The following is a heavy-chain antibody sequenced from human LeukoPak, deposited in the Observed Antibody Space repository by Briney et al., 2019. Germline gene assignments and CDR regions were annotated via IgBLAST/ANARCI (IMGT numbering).Heavy chain of an antibody. CDR2: INPSGGTT. CDR3: ARDQGEVIAVAGRGENWYSWFDP. D-gene: IGHD6-19*01. Sequence: ASVKVSCKASGDTFNRFYIHWVRQAPGQGLEWMGIINPSGGTTSNTQKFQGRVTMTRDTSTSTVYMELSSLRSEDTAVYSCARDQGEVIAVAGRGENWYSWFDPWGQGTLVTVSS. J-gene: IGHJ5*02. V-gene: IGHV1-46*02. CDR1: GDTFNRFY.